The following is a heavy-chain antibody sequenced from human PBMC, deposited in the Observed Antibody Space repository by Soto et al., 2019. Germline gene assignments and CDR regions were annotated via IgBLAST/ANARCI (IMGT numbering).Heavy chain of an antibody. D-gene: IGHD3-10*01. CDR3: ARQVKSVYFSWFDP. Sequence: VESLKISCRTSGYKFTASWIAMVHQMPGKGRECMGIIFPNTSETRYSTSFQGQVNIAADRSTSTVFLHGASLKASDTAVYFCARQVKSVYFSWFDPWGQGTLVTVS. CDR1: GYKFTASW. CDR2: IFPNTSET. J-gene: IGHJ5*02. V-gene: IGHV5-51*07.